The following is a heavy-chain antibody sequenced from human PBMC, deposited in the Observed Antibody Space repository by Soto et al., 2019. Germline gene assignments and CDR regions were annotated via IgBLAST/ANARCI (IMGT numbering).Heavy chain of an antibody. D-gene: IGHD1-26*01. CDR1: GFTFSYYW. CDR2: IHSDGSST. CDR3: ARGDRGAFDL. J-gene: IGHJ3*01. Sequence: EVQLLESGGGLVQPGESLRLSCAASGFTFSYYWMHWVRQAPRMGLVWVSRIHSDGSSTTYADSVKGRFTISRDNARNTLYLQMNSLRAEDTAVYYCARGDRGAFDLWGQGTVLTVSS. V-gene: IGHV3-74*01.